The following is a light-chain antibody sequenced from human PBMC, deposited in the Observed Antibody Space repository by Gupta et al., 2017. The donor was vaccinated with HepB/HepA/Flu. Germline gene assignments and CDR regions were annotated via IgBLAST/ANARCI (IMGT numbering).Light chain of an antibody. V-gene: IGLV1-47*01. CDR2: RNN. J-gene: IGLJ3*02. CDR1: SSNIGSHY. CDR3: AAWDDRLTGWV. Sequence: QSVLTQPPSASGTPGQRVTISCSGSSSNIGSHYVYCYQQQLPGTAPKLLIYRNNQRPSGVPDRFSGSKSGTSASLAIRGLRSEDEADYYCAAWDDRLTGWVFGGGTKLTVL.